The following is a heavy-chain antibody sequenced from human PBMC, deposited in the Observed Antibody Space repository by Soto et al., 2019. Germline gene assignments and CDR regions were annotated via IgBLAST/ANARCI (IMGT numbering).Heavy chain of an antibody. D-gene: IGHD2-21*02. CDR1: GGSISSNF. CDR3: ARLQRTVTAYYYYYDMDV. Sequence: QVQLQESGPGLVKPSETLSLTCTVSGGSISSNFWSWIRQPPRKGLEWIGNFYYTGSTNYNASLKRRVTISVDTSKDPFSLKLGSWTAADTAVYYCARLQRTVTAYYYYYDMDVWGQGTTVTVSS. CDR2: FYYTGST. V-gene: IGHV4-59*01. J-gene: IGHJ6*02.